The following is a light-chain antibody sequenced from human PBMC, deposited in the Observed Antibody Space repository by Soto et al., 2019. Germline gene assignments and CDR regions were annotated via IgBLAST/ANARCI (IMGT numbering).Light chain of an antibody. CDR1: SSNIGAGFD. CDR2: GNG. CDR3: QSYDRSLSGSM. J-gene: IGLJ3*02. V-gene: IGLV1-40*01. Sequence: QSVLTQPPSVSGAPGQRVTISCSGSSSNIGAGFDVHWYQQLPGTAPKLLIYGNGNRPSGVPDRFSGSKSGTSASLAITGLQAEDEGDYYCQSYDRSLSGSMFGGGTKLTVL.